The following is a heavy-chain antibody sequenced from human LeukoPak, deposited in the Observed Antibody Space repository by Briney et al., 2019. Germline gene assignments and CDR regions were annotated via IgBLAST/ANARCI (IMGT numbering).Heavy chain of an antibody. CDR1: GGSFSGHY. V-gene: IGHV4-34*01. D-gene: IGHD1-26*01. J-gene: IGHJ4*02. CDR2: INHSGST. Sequence: SETLSLTCAVYGGSFSGHYWSWIRQPPGKGLEWIGEINHSGSTNYNPSLKSRVTISVDTSKNQFSLKLSSVTAADTAVYYCARKSRGYSGSYDYWGQGTLVTVSS. CDR3: ARKSRGYSGSYDY.